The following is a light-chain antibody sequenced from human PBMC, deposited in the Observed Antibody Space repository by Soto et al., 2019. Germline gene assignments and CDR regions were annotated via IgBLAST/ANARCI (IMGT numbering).Light chain of an antibody. CDR1: SSNIGAGYD. J-gene: IGLJ1*01. V-gene: IGLV1-40*01. CDR3: QSYDSSLISYV. Sequence: QLVLTQPPSVSGAPGQRVTISCTGSSSNIGAGYDVHWYQQLPGTAPKLLIYGNSNRPSGVPDRFSGSKSGTSASLAITGLQAEDEADYYCQSYDSSLISYVFGTGTKVTVL. CDR2: GNS.